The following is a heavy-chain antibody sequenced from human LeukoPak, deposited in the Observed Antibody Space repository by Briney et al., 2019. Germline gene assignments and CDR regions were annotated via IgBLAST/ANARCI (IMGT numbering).Heavy chain of an antibody. CDR1: GFIFSGYD. CDR2: IKQDGSEK. J-gene: IGHJ4*02. V-gene: IGHV3-7*04. CDR3: ARIRGIAAAGGY. D-gene: IGHD6-13*01. Sequence: GGSLRLSCAASGFIFSGYDMSWVRQPPGKGLEWVANIKQDGSEKYYVDSVKGRFTISRDNAKNSLYLQMNSLTAEDTAVYYCARIRGIAAAGGYSGQGTLVTVSS.